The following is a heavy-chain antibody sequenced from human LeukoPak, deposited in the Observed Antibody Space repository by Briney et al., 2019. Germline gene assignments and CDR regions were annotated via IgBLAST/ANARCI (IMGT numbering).Heavy chain of an antibody. V-gene: IGHV3-23*01. Sequence: GGSLRLSCAASGLTFNNYAMAWVRQAPGKGLEWISDITGSGTYTKYADAVKGRFTISRDNTKSKMYLQMNSLRADDTAVYFCASAAYCGGGSCYASDAFDIWGQGTMVTVSS. D-gene: IGHD2-15*01. CDR2: ITGSGTYT. J-gene: IGHJ3*02. CDR1: GLTFNNYA. CDR3: ASAAYCGGGSCYASDAFDI.